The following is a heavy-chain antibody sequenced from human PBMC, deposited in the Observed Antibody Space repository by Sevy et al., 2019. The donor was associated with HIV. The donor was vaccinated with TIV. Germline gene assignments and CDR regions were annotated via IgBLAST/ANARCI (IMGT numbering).Heavy chain of an antibody. D-gene: IGHD4-17*01. V-gene: IGHV3-30-3*01. CDR2: ISFDGTNK. Sequence: GSLRLSCAASGFIFRNYAVHRVRQAPGKGLEWLAIISFDGTNKYYADSVKGRFTVSRDNAKNTLYLQMNSLRTEDTAIYYCARGNSPSVTTAPLYYYYGLDVWGQGTTVTVSS. J-gene: IGHJ6*02. CDR3: ARGNSPSVTTAPLYYYYGLDV. CDR1: GFIFRNYA.